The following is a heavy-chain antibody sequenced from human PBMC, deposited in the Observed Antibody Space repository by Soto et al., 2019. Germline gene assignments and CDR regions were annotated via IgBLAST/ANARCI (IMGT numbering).Heavy chain of an antibody. Sequence: QLQLQESGPGLVKPSETLSLTCTVSGGSISGTGYYWGWIRQPPGKGLEWIGSFYSSGTTYYNPSLKSRVTISVDTSKNQFSLKLNSLTAADTAVYYCGRFSVWSIDYWGQGTLVTVSS. CDR2: FYSSGTT. D-gene: IGHD3-3*01. J-gene: IGHJ4*02. CDR1: GGSISGTGYY. CDR3: GRFSVWSIDY. V-gene: IGHV4-39*01.